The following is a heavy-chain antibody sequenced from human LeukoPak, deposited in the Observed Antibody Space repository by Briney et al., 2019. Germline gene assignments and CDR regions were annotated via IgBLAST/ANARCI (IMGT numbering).Heavy chain of an antibody. D-gene: IGHD2-2*01. CDR2: IYYSGST. Sequence: MTSETLSLTCTVSGGSISSYYWSWIRQPPGKGLEWIGYIYYSGSTNYNPSLKSRVTISVDTSKNQFSLKLSSVTAADTAVYYCARAELPQVVPSLWGQRTLVTVSS. J-gene: IGHJ4*02. CDR3: ARAELPQVVPSL. CDR1: GGSISSYY. V-gene: IGHV4-59*01.